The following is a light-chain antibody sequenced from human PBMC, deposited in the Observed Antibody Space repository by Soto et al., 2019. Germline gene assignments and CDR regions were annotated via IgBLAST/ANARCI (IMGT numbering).Light chain of an antibody. CDR2: RAS. CDR3: QQDGSSPLT. CDR1: QSVSSSY. Sequence: EIVLTQSPGTLSLSPGERATLSCRASQSVSSSYLAWYQQKPGQAPKVLIYRASSRATGIPDRFSGSGSGTDFTLTISRLEPEDFAVYYCQQDGSSPLTLGGGTKVESK. V-gene: IGKV3-20*01. J-gene: IGKJ4*01.